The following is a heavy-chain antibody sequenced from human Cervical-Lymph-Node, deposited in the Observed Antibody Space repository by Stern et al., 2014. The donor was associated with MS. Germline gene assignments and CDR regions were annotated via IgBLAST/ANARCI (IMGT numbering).Heavy chain of an antibody. D-gene: IGHD6-6*01. Sequence: QVQLVESGPEVKKPGASVNVSCKASGYTFSAYGISWVRQAPGQGLEWMGWISAYSGNTDYAQKFQGRVTMTTDTSTSTAYMELRSLRSDDTAVYYCAREPSQPRNWSDPWGQGTLVTVSS. CDR2: ISAYSGNT. CDR1: GYTFSAYG. J-gene: IGHJ5*02. V-gene: IGHV1-18*01. CDR3: AREPSQPRNWSDP.